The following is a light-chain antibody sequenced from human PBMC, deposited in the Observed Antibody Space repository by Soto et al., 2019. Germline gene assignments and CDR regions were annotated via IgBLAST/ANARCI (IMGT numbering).Light chain of an antibody. J-gene: IGKJ4*01. CDR1: QSISSY. CDR3: QQSYTTPT. CDR2: AAS. Sequence: DIQMTQSPSSLSASVGDRVTITCRASQSISSYLNWYQQKPGKAPKLLIYAASRLESGVPSRFSGSRSGTDFTLTISSLQPEDFATYYCQQSYTTPTFGGGTKVDIK. V-gene: IGKV1-39*01.